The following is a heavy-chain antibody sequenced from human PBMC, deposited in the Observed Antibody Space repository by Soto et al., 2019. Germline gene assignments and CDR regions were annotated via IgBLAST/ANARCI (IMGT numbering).Heavy chain of an antibody. V-gene: IGHV1-69*02. D-gene: IGHD3-22*01. CDR2: IIPILGIA. J-gene: IGHJ4*02. CDR1: GGTFSSYT. CDR3: ARGTYYYNSSGYSNLYY. Sequence: GASVKVSCKASGGTFSSYTISWVRQAPGQGLEWMGRIIPILGIANYAQKFQGRVTITADKSTSTAYMELSSLRSEDTAVYYCARGTYYYNSSGYSNLYYWGQGTLVTVS.